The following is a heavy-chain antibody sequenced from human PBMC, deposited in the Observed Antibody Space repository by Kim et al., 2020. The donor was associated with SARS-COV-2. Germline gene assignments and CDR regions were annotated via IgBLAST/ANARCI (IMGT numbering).Heavy chain of an antibody. CDR1: GGTFGTYP. D-gene: IGHD3-22*01. J-gene: IGHJ4*02. CDR2: IIPFFDTT. V-gene: IGHV1-69*13. Sequence: SVKVSCKASGGTFGTYPISWVRQAPGQGLEWMGGIIPFFDTTNYAPKFQGRVTMTADDSTRTTYMELSSLKSGDTAVYFCARRFVDSSGNYHDFWGQGT. CDR3: ARRFVDSSGNYHDF.